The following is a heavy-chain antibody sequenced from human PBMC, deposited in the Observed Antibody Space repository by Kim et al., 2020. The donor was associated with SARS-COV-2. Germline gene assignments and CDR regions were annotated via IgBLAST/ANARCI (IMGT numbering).Heavy chain of an antibody. D-gene: IGHD2-15*01. J-gene: IGHJ6*02. CDR2: ISYDGSNK. V-gene: IGHV3-30*18. CDR1: GLTFSSYG. Sequence: GGSLRLSCAASGLTFSSYGMHWVRQAPGKGLEWVAVISYDGSNKYYADSVKGRFTISRDNSKNTLYLQMNSLRAEDTAVYYCAKDVKYCSGGSCRYRGGYYYYGMDVWGQGTTVTVSS. CDR3: AKDVKYCSGGSCRYRGGYYYYGMDV.